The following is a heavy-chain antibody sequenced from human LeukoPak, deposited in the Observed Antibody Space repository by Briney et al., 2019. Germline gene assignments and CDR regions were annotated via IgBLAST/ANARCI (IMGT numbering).Heavy chain of an antibody. Sequence: ASVKVSCKASGYTFTGYYMHWVRQAPGQGLAWMGWINPNSGGTNYAQKFQGRVTMTRDTSISTAYMELSRLRSDDTAVYYCARGSSGGSCPGWWGQGTLVTVSS. D-gene: IGHD2-15*01. CDR3: ARGSSGGSCPGW. V-gene: IGHV1-2*02. CDR1: GYTFTGYY. CDR2: INPNSGGT. J-gene: IGHJ4*02.